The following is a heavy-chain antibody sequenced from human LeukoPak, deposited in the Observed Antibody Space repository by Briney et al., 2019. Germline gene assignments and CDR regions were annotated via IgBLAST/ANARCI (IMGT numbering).Heavy chain of an antibody. J-gene: IGHJ4*02. Sequence: PGGSLRLSCAASGFTFSSYAMSWVRQAPGKGLEWVSAISGSGGRTYYADSVKGRFTISRDNSKNTLYLQMNSLRAEDTAVYYCAKKSGVGYYYHSSGYYLDYWGQGTLVTVSS. CDR2: ISGSGGRT. D-gene: IGHD3-22*01. V-gene: IGHV3-23*01. CDR1: GFTFSSYA. CDR3: AKKSGVGYYYHSSGYYLDY.